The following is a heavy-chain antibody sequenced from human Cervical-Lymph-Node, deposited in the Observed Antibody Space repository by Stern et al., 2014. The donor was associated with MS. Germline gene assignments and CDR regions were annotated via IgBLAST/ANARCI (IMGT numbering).Heavy chain of an antibody. CDR1: GATFSTNG. V-gene: IGHV1-69*01. CDR3: AREHHGGNFAA. D-gene: IGHD4-23*01. CDR2: TVPIFERS. Sequence: QVQLVESGAEVKKPGSSVKVSCKVSGATFSTNGISWVRQGPGQGLEWMGATVPIFERSNYAQRFGGRVTITADESTSTSYMELTSLRSDDTGVYYCAREHHGGNFAAWGQGTLVTVSS. J-gene: IGHJ5*02.